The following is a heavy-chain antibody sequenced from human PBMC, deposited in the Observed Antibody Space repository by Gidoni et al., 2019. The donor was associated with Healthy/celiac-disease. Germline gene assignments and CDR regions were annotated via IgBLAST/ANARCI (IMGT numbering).Heavy chain of an antibody. CDR2: ISGSGCST. CDR1: GLPCSSDA. CDR3: AKDEPSYYDSSGYYFY. J-gene: IGHJ4*02. Sequence: EVKLVESGGGLVQPGGSLRLSCAASGLPCSSDAMSWVRQAPGKGLEWVSAISGSGCSTYYADSVKGRFTISRDNSTNTLYLQMTSLSAEDTAFYYCAKDEPSYYDSSGYYFYWGQGPLVTVSS. D-gene: IGHD3-22*01. V-gene: IGHV3-23*04.